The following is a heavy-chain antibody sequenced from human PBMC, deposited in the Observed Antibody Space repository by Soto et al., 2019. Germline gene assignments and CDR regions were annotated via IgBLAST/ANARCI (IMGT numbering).Heavy chain of an antibody. CDR1: GFFFSSYT. D-gene: IGHD6-19*01. J-gene: IGHJ4*02. Sequence: EVQLLESGRGLVQPGGSLRLSCVGSGFFFSSYTMTWVRQAPGKGLEWVSSFSATSENTYYADSVRGRFTISRDNSKNTLFLQMHSLTAEDTAMYYCAKARDQQWVRLPFDYWGQGILVIVSS. CDR3: AKARDQQWVRLPFDY. CDR2: FSATSENT. V-gene: IGHV3-23*01.